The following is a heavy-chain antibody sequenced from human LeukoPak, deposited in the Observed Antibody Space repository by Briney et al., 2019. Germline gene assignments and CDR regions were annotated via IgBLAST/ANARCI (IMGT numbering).Heavy chain of an antibody. J-gene: IGHJ4*02. D-gene: IGHD2-2*01. Sequence: GESLKISCKGSGYSFTSYWIGGVRQMRGKGLEWMGIIYPGDSDTRYSPSFQGQVTISADKSISTAYLQWSSLKASDTAMYYCARQGGYCSSTSCYALLYFDYWGQGTLVTVSS. CDR2: IYPGDSDT. CDR3: ARQGGYCSSTSCYALLYFDY. V-gene: IGHV5-51*01. CDR1: GYSFTSYW.